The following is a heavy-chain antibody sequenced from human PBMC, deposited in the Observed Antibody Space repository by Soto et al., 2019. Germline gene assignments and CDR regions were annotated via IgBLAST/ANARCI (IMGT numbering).Heavy chain of an antibody. D-gene: IGHD5-18*01. J-gene: IGHJ4*02. CDR1: GGSISSSNW. CDR2: IYHSGST. Sequence: SETLSLTCAVSGGSISSSNWWSWVRQPPGKGLEWIGEIYHSGSTNYNPSLKSRVTISVDKSKNQFSLKLSSVTAADTAVYYCARNQLWGFYYFDYWGQGTLVTVSS. V-gene: IGHV4-4*02. CDR3: ARNQLWGFYYFDY.